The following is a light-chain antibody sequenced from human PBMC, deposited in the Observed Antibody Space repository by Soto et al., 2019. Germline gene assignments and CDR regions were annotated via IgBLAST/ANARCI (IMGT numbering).Light chain of an antibody. Sequence: QSVVTHPPSVSAAPGQKVTISCSGSSSNIGNNYVSWYQQLPGTAPKLLIYDNNKRPSGIPDRFSGSKSGTSATLGITGLQTGDEADYYCGTWDSSLSAYVFGTGTKVTVL. CDR3: GTWDSSLSAYV. V-gene: IGLV1-51*01. CDR1: SSNIGNNY. J-gene: IGLJ1*01. CDR2: DNN.